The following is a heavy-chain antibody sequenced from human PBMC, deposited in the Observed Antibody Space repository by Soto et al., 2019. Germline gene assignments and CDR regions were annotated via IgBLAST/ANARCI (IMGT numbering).Heavy chain of an antibody. CDR1: GFTFSSYA. CDR2: IDGSGRNT. D-gene: IGHD2-8*02. Sequence: GGSLRLSCAASGFTFSSYAMSWVRQAPGKGLEWVSGIDGSGRNTYYADSVKGRFTISRDNSKNTLSVQMDSLRVEDTALYYCAKDGGSVCSGGTCYFQAPDYWGQGTLVTVSS. J-gene: IGHJ4*02. V-gene: IGHV3-23*01. CDR3: AKDGGSVCSGGTCYFQAPDY.